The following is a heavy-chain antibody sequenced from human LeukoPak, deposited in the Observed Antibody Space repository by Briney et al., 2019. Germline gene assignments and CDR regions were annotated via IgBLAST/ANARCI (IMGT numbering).Heavy chain of an antibody. CDR1: GFTFSSYG. CDR3: ARDDALGDNALDI. CDR2: ILNDGSQE. D-gene: IGHD3-16*01. J-gene: IGHJ3*02. V-gene: IGHV3-33*01. Sequence: GRSLRPSCAASGFTFSSYGMHWVRQAPGKGLEWVAVILNDGSQEKYADSVKGRFTISRDNSKNTLFLQMNSLRAEDTAVYYCARDDALGDNALDIWGQGTMVTVSS.